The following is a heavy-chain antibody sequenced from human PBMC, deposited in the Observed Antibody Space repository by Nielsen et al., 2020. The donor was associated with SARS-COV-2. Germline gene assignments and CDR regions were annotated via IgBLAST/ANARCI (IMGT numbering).Heavy chain of an antibody. D-gene: IGHD3-10*01. J-gene: IGHJ6*02. CDR3: ARDPYYGSGTYRFYGMDL. Sequence: GGSLRLSCAASGFFFSEYYMGWVCQAPGKGLEWVSYISSSGSTIYYADSVRGRFTISRDNAKNSLYLQMDSLRAEDTALYYCARDPYYGSGTYRFYGMDLWGQGTTVTVSS. CDR1: GFFFSEYY. CDR2: ISSSGSTI. V-gene: IGHV3-11*04.